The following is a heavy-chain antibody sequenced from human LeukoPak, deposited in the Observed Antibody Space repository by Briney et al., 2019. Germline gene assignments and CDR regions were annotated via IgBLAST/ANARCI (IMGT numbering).Heavy chain of an antibody. V-gene: IGHV4-4*07. CDR3: AREGGDPRWLDA. J-gene: IGHJ5*02. Sequence: PSQTLSLTCTVSGGSISTFYWTWIRQPAGKGLEWLGRINNSGSTNYNPSLRSRVSMSVDRSKNQFSVTLSSVTAADTAVYFCAREGGDPRWLDAWGQGTLVTVSS. CDR1: GGSISTFY. D-gene: IGHD6-25*01. CDR2: INNSGST.